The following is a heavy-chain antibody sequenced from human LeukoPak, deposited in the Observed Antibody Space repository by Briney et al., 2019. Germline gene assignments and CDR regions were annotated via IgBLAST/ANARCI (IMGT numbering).Heavy chain of an antibody. V-gene: IGHV3-33*01. Sequence: GRSLRLSCAASGFTFSSYGMHWVRQAPGKGLEWVAVIWYDGSNKYCADSVKGRFTISRDNSKNTLYLQMNSLRAEDTAVYYCARVHDSSGYYLDWGQGTLVTVSS. J-gene: IGHJ4*02. CDR2: IWYDGSNK. CDR3: ARVHDSSGYYLD. CDR1: GFTFSSYG. D-gene: IGHD3-22*01.